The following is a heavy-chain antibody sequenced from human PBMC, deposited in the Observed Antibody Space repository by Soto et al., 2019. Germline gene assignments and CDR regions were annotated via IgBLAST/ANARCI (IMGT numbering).Heavy chain of an antibody. CDR3: ARESTAAKRYYMDV. CDR1: GFTFSSYS. J-gene: IGHJ6*03. Sequence: GGSLRLSCAASGFTFSSYSMNWVRQAPGKGLEWVSSISSSSSYIYYADSVKGRFTISRDNAKNSLYLQMNSLRAEDTAVYYCARESTAAKRYYMDVWGKGTTVTVSS. V-gene: IGHV3-21*01. CDR2: ISSSSSYI. D-gene: IGHD4-17*01.